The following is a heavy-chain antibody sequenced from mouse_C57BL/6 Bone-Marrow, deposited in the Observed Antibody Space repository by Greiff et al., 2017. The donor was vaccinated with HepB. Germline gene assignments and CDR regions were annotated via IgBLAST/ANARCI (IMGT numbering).Heavy chain of an antibody. Sequence: EVKVVESGGGLVQPGGSLKLSCAASGFTFSDYYMYWVRQTPEQRLEWVAYISNGGGSTYYPDTVKGRFTISRDNAKNTLYMQMSSLKSEDTAMYYCARPSTTVVPSMDYWGQGTSVTVSS. CDR1: GFTFSDYY. CDR2: ISNGGGST. CDR3: ARPSTTVVPSMDY. D-gene: IGHD1-1*01. J-gene: IGHJ4*01. V-gene: IGHV5-12*01.